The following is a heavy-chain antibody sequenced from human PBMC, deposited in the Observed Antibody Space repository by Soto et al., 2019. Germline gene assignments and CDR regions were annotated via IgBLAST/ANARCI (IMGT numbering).Heavy chain of an antibody. V-gene: IGHV4-61*01. D-gene: IGHD3-22*01. CDR1: GDSVSSGSYY. J-gene: IGHJ4*02. CDR3: ARASYYYDSSGYLGYFDY. Sequence: PSETLSLTCTVSGDSVSSGSYYWSWIRQPPGKGLEWIGYIYYTGSTNYNPSLKSRVTISVDTSKNQFSLKLSSVTAADSAVYHCARASYYYDSSGYLGYFDYWGQGTLVTVSS. CDR2: IYYTGST.